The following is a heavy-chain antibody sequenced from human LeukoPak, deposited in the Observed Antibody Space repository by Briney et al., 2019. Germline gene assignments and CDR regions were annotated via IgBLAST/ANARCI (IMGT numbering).Heavy chain of an antibody. CDR1: GGSISSYY. J-gene: IGHJ5*02. D-gene: IGHD3-9*01. CDR2: IYYSGST. Sequence: PSETLFLTCTVSGGSISSYYWSWIRQPPGKGLEWIGYIYYSGSTNYNPSLKSRVTISVDTSKNQFSLKLSSVTAADTAVYYRASQTYYDILTGYSEGWFDPWGQGTLVTVSS. V-gene: IGHV4-59*08. CDR3: ASQTYYDILTGYSEGWFDP.